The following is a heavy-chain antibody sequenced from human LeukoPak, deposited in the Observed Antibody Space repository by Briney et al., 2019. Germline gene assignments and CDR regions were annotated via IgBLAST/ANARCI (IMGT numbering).Heavy chain of an antibody. D-gene: IGHD4-17*01. CDR2: IYYSGST. V-gene: IGHV4-59*08. Sequence: SETPSLTCTVSGGSISSYYWSWIRQPPGKGLEWIGYIYYSGSTNYNPSLKSRVTISVDTSKNQFSLKLSSVTAADTAVYYCARHFGSEYGDYLYYFDYWGQGTLVTVSS. CDR3: ARHFGSEYGDYLYYFDY. J-gene: IGHJ4*02. CDR1: GGSISSYY.